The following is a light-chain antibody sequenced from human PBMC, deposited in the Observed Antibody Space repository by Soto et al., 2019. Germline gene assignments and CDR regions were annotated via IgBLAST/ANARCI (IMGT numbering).Light chain of an antibody. Sequence: DIPMTQSPSSLSASVGDRVTITCRASQSISTYLTWYQQKPRKAPKLLIYGASRLQSGVPSRFSGSGSGTNFTLTIGNLQPEDFVSYYCQQSYSTPRITFGPGTTVDIK. J-gene: IGKJ3*01. CDR2: GAS. V-gene: IGKV1-39*01. CDR1: QSISTY. CDR3: QQSYSTPRIT.